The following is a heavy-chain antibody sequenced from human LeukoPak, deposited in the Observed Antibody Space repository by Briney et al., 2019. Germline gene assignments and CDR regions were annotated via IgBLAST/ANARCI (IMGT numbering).Heavy chain of an antibody. D-gene: IGHD1-26*01. CDR1: GYTFTSYG. V-gene: IGHV1-18*01. J-gene: IGHJ4*02. CDR2: ISAYNGNT. Sequence: ASVKVSCKASGYTFTSYGISWVRQAPGQGLEWMGWISAYNGNTNYAQKLQGRVTMTTDTSTSTAYMELRSLRSDDTAVYYCARESEILGSLVGAPSGPTPHFDYWGQGTLVTVSS. CDR3: ARESEILGSLVGAPSGPTPHFDY.